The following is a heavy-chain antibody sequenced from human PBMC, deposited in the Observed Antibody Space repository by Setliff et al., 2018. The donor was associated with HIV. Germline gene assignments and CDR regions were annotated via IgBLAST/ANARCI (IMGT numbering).Heavy chain of an antibody. CDR3: ARDHNSGTLHAFDL. Sequence: SETLSLTCAVSGYSISSGYYWGWIRQPPGEGLEWIGHISYNEYTNYNPSLKSRVTISLDTSKKHFSLDLYSVTAADTAVYYCARDHNSGTLHAFDLWGQGTKVTVSS. CDR2: ISYNEYT. J-gene: IGHJ3*01. CDR1: GYSISSGYY. V-gene: IGHV4-61*03. D-gene: IGHD1-26*01.